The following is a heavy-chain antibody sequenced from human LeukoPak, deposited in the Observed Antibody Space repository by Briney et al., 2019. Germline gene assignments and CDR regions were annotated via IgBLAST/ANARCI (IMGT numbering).Heavy chain of an antibody. V-gene: IGHV4-59*01. CDR2: IYYSGST. CDR1: GGSISSYY. J-gene: IGHJ4*02. CDR3: ARVRSSLNFDY. D-gene: IGHD6-13*01. Sequence: SETLSLTCTVSGGSISSYYWSWIRQPPGKGLESIGYIYYSGSTNYNPSLKSRVTISVDTSKNQFSLKLSSVTAADTAVYYCARVRSSLNFDYWGQGTLVTVSS.